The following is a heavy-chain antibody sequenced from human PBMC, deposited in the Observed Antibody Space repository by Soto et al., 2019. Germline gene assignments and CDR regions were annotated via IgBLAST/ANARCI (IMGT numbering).Heavy chain of an antibody. Sequence: SVKFSCKASGGTFSSYAIIWVRQAPGQGLEWMGGIIPIFGTANYAQKFQGRVTITAGESTSTAYMELSSLRSEDTAVYYCARGGVTMVRGVIVVESYYYYGMDVWGQGTTVTSP. CDR1: GGTFSSYA. CDR2: IIPIFGTA. V-gene: IGHV1-69*13. D-gene: IGHD3-10*01. CDR3: ARGGVTMVRGVIVVESYYYYGMDV. J-gene: IGHJ6*02.